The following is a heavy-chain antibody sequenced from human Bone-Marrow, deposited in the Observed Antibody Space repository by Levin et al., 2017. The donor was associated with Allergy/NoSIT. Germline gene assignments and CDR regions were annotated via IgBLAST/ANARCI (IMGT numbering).Heavy chain of an antibody. CDR2: IYPGDSDT. D-gene: IGHD1-26*01. CDR1: GYSFTSYW. Sequence: NHGESLKISCKGSGYSFTSYWIGWVRQMPGKGLEWMGIIYPGDSDTRYSPSFQGQVTISADKSISTAYLQWSSLKASDTAMYYCARPSGSYYEGGAFDIWGQGTMVTVSS. CDR3: ARPSGSYYEGGAFDI. V-gene: IGHV5-51*01. J-gene: IGHJ3*02.